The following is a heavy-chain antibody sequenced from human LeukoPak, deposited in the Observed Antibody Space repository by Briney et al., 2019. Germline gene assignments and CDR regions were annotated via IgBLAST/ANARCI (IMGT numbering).Heavy chain of an antibody. D-gene: IGHD3-22*01. CDR3: ASSSGYYYDSSGGYFDY. CDR1: GFPVSDNH. Sequence: GGSLRLSCAASGFPVSDNHMSWVRQAPGKGLEWVSIIYSDGTTYYADSVKGRFTISRDNSKNSLYLQMNSLRAEDTAVYYCASSSGYYYDSSGGYFDYWGQGTLVTVSS. J-gene: IGHJ4*02. CDR2: IYSDGTT. V-gene: IGHV3-66*01.